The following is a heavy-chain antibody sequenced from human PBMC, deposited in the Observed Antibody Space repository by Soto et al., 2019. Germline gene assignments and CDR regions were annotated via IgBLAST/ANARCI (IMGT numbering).Heavy chain of an antibody. V-gene: IGHV3-33*01. CDR1: GFTFSSYG. CDR3: ARGGAAMPIYGMDV. D-gene: IGHD2-2*01. J-gene: IGHJ6*02. Sequence: QLGGSLRLSCAASGFTFSSYGMHWVRQAPGKGLEWVAVIWYDGSNKYYADSVKGRFTISRDNSKNTLYLQMNSLRAEDTAVYYCARGGAAMPIYGMDVWGQGTTVTVSS. CDR2: IWYDGSNK.